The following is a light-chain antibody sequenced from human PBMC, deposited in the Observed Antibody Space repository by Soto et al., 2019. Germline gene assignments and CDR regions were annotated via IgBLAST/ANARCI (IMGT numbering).Light chain of an antibody. CDR3: QQYNNLPIT. CDR2: GAS. V-gene: IGKV3-15*01. CDR1: QSIASN. J-gene: IGKJ5*01. Sequence: EIVMAQSPATLSVSPGERATLSCRASQSIASNLAWYQQKPGQAPRLLIYGASTRATGILARFSGSGSGTEFTLTISSLQSEDFAIFYCQQYNNLPITFGQGTRLEIK.